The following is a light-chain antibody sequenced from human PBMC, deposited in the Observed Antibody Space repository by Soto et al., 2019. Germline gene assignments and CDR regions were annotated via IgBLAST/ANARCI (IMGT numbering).Light chain of an antibody. CDR2: GAS. V-gene: IGKV3D-15*01. Sequence: EIVLTQSPCTRSLSPGERATLSCRASQSVSNNYLAWYQQKPGQAPRLLIYGASTRATGIPARFSSSGSGTEFTLTISSLQSEDFAVYYCQHYDNWTFGQGTKV. CDR3: QHYDNWT. CDR1: QSVSNN. J-gene: IGKJ1*01.